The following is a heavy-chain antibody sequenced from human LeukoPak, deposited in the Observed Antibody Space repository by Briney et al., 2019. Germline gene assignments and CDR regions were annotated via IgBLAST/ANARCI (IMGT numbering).Heavy chain of an antibody. D-gene: IGHD3-16*01. CDR3: ARTLDMSGAGGVYYYYMDV. J-gene: IGHJ6*03. V-gene: IGHV1-69*05. Sequence: SVKVSCKASGGTFSSYAISWVRQAPGQGLEWMGGIIPFFGTANYAQKFQGRVTITTDESTSTAYMELSSLRSEDTAVYYCARTLDMSGAGGVYYYYMDVWGKGTTVTVSS. CDR1: GGTFSSYA. CDR2: IIPFFGTA.